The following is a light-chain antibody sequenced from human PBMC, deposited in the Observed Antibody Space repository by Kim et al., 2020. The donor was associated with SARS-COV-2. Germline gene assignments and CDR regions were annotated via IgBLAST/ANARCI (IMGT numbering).Light chain of an antibody. CDR3: AVWDASLNGVV. CDR2: NTN. J-gene: IGLJ2*01. CDR1: SSNIGGNT. V-gene: IGLV1-44*01. Sequence: QPVLTQPPSASGTPGQRIIISCSGSSSNIGGNTVNWYQQVPGTAPKLLIYNTNQRPSGVPDRFSGSKSGTSASLAISGLQSEDEADYYCAVWDASLNGVVFGGGTQLTVL.